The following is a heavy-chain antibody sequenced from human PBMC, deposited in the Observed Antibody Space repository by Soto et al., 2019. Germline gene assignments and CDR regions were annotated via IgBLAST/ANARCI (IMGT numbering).Heavy chain of an antibody. CDR3: ATPVTRLIAFDL. V-gene: IGHV3-53*01. CDR2: IYASDST. J-gene: IGHJ3*01. Sequence: LRLSCVASGFTVSSHYMTWVRQTPGKGLEWVSIIYASDSTFYADSVKGRFTISRDNSKNTVYLQLNSLRAEDTAVYYCATPVTRLIAFDLWGQGTMVTVSS. CDR1: GFTVSSHY. D-gene: IGHD4-17*01.